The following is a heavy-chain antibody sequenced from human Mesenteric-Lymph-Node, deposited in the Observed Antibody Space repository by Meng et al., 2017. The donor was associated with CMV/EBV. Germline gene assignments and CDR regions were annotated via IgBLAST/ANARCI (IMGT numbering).Heavy chain of an antibody. CDR3: ARALRTGYSSSYDY. CDR1: GFTFSTYA. Sequence: GSLRLSCAASGFTFSTYAMSWIRQPPGKGLEWIGEIDQSGSTTYNSSLKSRVTLSTDASKNQFSLKLSSVTAADTAVYYCARALRTGYSSSYDYWGQGTLVTVSS. J-gene: IGHJ4*02. D-gene: IGHD4-11*01. V-gene: IGHV4-34*01. CDR2: IDQSGST.